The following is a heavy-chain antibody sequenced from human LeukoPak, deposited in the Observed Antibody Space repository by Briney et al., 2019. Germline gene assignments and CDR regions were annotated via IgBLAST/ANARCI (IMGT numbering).Heavy chain of an antibody. J-gene: IGHJ3*02. CDR1: GGTFSSYA. V-gene: IGHV1-69*01. CDR2: IMTIFGSA. D-gene: IGHD6-13*01. Sequence: GASVKVSCKASGGTFSSYAICWVRQAPGQGLEWMGGIMTIFGSANYAQKFQGRVTITADESTSTAYMELSSLRSEDTAVYYCARPSPYIAAAGNDAFDIWGQGTMVTVSS. CDR3: ARPSPYIAAAGNDAFDI.